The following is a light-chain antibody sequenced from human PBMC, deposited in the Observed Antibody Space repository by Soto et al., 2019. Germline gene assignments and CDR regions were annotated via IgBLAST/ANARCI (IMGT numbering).Light chain of an antibody. Sequence: IQLTQSPSSLSASVGDRVIMTCRASQGISSYLAWYQQKPGKAPTLLIYAASTLETGVASRFSGSGSGTDFTLTSSSMQPEDFATYSCQQLNIYPFTFGPGTKVDIK. V-gene: IGKV1-9*01. CDR1: QGISSY. CDR2: AAS. J-gene: IGKJ3*01. CDR3: QQLNIYPFT.